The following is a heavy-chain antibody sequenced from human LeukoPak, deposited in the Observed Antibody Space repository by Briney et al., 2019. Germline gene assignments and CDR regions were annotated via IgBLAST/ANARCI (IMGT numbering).Heavy chain of an antibody. J-gene: IGHJ4*02. CDR1: GFSFSSSW. CDR2: IKQDGSEK. D-gene: IGHD6-13*01. V-gene: IGHV3-7*02. CDR3: ARGTGSDSWYIDY. Sequence: GGSLRLSCGASGFSFSSSWMSWVRQTPGKGLEWVGNIKQDGSEKYYLDSVKGRFAISRDNAKNSLYLQMNSLRDEDTAVYYYARGTGSDSWYIDYWGQGTLVSVSS.